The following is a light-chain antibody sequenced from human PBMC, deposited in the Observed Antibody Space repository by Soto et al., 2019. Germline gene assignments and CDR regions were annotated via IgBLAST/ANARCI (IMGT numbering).Light chain of an antibody. CDR3: AALDDSLNGPV. CDR1: SSNIGSNT. CDR2: SNN. Sequence: QSALTQPPSASGTPGQRVTISCSGSSSNIGSNTVNWYQHLPGTAPKLLIYSNNQRPSGVPDRFSGSKSGTSASLAISGLQSEDEADYYCAALDDSLNGPVFGGGTKLTVL. J-gene: IGLJ2*01. V-gene: IGLV1-44*01.